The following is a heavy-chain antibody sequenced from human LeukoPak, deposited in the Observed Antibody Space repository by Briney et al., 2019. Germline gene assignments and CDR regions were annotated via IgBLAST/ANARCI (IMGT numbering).Heavy chain of an antibody. D-gene: IGHD1-26*01. CDR2: ISFDGRIE. CDR1: GFTFTNYG. J-gene: IGHJ3*02. CDR3: AKEWASMGADAFDI. Sequence: GGSLRLSCAASGFTFTNYGMHWVRQAPGKGLEWVAIISFDGRIEYYVDSVKGRFTISRDKSKNTLYLQMNSLRPEDTAVYYCAKEWASMGADAFDIWGQGTMVTVSS. V-gene: IGHV3-30*18.